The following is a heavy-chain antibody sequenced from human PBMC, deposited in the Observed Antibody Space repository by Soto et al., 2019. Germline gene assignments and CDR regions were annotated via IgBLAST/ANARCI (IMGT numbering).Heavy chain of an antibody. Sequence: HPGGSLRLSCAASGFTFSNYAMSWVRQAPGKGLEWVSAISGSGGNTYYADSVKGRFTISRDNSKNTLYLQMNSLRAVDTAVYYCAKDPYDFGSGSAEPFDYWGQGILVTSPQ. CDR1: GFTFSNYA. J-gene: IGHJ4*02. V-gene: IGHV3-23*01. CDR2: ISGSGGNT. CDR3: AKDPYDFGSGSAEPFDY. D-gene: IGHD3-3*01.